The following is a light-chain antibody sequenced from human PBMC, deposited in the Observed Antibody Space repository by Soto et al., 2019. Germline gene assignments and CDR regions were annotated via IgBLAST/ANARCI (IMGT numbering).Light chain of an antibody. V-gene: IGKV1-9*01. Sequence: DIQLTQSPSFLPASVVDRVTITCRASQGISNYLAWYQQKPGKAPNLLIYSASTLHTGVPSRFSGSGSGTDFNLTISGLQPEDFATYYCQQLTSSPPWTFGQGTKVEIK. CDR3: QQLTSSPPWT. CDR2: SAS. CDR1: QGISNY. J-gene: IGKJ1*01.